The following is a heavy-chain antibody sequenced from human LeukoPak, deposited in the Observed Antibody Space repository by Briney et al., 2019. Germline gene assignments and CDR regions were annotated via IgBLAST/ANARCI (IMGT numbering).Heavy chain of an antibody. Sequence: RPSETLSLTCAVYGGSFSGYYWSWIRQPPGKGLEWIGEINHSGSTNYNPSLKSRVTISVDTSKNQFSLKLSSVTAADTAVYYCARGEYSSSSWFDPLGPGNPGHRLL. CDR2: INHSGST. V-gene: IGHV4-34*01. J-gene: IGHJ5*02. D-gene: IGHD6-6*01. CDR3: ARGEYSSSSWFDP. CDR1: GGSFSGYY.